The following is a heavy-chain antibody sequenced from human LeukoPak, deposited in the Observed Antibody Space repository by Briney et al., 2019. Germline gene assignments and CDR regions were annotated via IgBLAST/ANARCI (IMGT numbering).Heavy chain of an antibody. D-gene: IGHD5-12*01. Sequence: PGGSLRLSCAVSGFTFSSYAMHWVRQAPGKGLEYVSAISSNGGSTYYANSVKGRFTISRDNSKNTLYLQMGSLGAEDMAVYYCAREGERGYDKWFDPWGQGTLVTVSS. CDR2: ISSNGGST. J-gene: IGHJ5*02. V-gene: IGHV3-64*01. CDR1: GFTFSSYA. CDR3: AREGERGYDKWFDP.